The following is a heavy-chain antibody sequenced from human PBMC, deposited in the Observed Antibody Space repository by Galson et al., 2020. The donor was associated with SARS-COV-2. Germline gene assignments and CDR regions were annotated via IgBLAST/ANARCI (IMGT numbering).Heavy chain of an antibody. CDR3: ARMSLTRGLFDTSGNYFDL. D-gene: IGHD3-10*01. CDR2: INHTGGT. Sequence: SQASETLSLTCAVYGASFNAYYWTWHWIRQAPGKGLEWIGEINHTGGTSYKPSLKSRVTISLDTSKNQFSLKMTSVTAADTAVYYCARMSLTRGLFDTSGNYFDLWGQGTLVTVSS. J-gene: IGHJ4*02. V-gene: IGHV4-34*01. CDR1: GASFNAYY.